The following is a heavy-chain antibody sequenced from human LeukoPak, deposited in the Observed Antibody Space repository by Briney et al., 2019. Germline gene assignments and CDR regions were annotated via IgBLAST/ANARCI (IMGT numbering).Heavy chain of an antibody. CDR1: GYTFTTYN. J-gene: IGHJ6*03. CDR2: INPNSGGT. CDR3: ARGPYCSGGSCYVYYYYYYMDV. D-gene: IGHD2-15*01. Sequence: ASVKVSCKASGYTFTTYNINWVRQAPGQGLEWMGWINPNSGGTNYAQKFQGRVTMTRDTSISTAYMELSRLRSDDTAVYYCARGPYCSGGSCYVYYYYYYMDVWGKGTTVTVSS. V-gene: IGHV1-2*02.